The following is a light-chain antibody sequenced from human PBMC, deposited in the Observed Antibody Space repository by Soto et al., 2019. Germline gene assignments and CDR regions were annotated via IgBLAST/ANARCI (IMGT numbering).Light chain of an antibody. CDR2: LGS. V-gene: IGKV2-28*01. CDR1: QSLLHTNGYNY. Sequence: DIVMTQTPLSLPVTPGEPASTSCRSSQSLLHTNGYNYLDWYLQKPGQSPQLLISLGSDRASGVPDRFSGSGSGTEFTLKISRVEAEDVGVYYCMQALQTPLTFGGGTQVEIK. J-gene: IGKJ4*01. CDR3: MQALQTPLT.